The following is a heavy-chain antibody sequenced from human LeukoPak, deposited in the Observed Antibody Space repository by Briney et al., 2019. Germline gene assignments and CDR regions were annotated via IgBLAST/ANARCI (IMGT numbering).Heavy chain of an antibody. V-gene: IGHV3-30*18. D-gene: IGHD3-3*01. CDR3: AKDLGGVARNWFDP. CDR1: GFTFSSYG. Sequence: GGSLRLSCAASGFTFSSYGVHWVRQAPGKGLEWVSVISYDGSNKYYADSVKGRFTISRDNSKNTLYLQMNSLRAEDTAVYYCAKDLGGVARNWFDPWGQGTLVTVSS. J-gene: IGHJ5*02. CDR2: ISYDGSNK.